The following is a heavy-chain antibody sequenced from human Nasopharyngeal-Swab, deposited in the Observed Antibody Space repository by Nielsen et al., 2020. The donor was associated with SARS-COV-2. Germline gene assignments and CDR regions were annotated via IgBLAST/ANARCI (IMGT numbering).Heavy chain of an antibody. J-gene: IGHJ4*02. D-gene: IGHD2-15*01. Sequence: GGSLTLSCAASGFTFSTYWMSWVRQAPGKGLEWVANIKQDGSEKYYVDSVKGRFTISRDNAKNSLYLQMNSLRAEDTAVYYCARVGWWFHYYFDYWGQGTLVTVSS. CDR3: ARVGWWFHYYFDY. CDR2: IKQDGSEK. V-gene: IGHV3-7*01. CDR1: GFTFSTYW.